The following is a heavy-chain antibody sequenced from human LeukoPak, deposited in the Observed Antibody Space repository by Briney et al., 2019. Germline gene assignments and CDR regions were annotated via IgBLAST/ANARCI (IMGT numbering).Heavy chain of an antibody. Sequence: GGSLRLSCAASGFTFSSYEMNWVRQAPGKGLEWVSYISSSGSTIYYADSVKGRFTISRDNAKNSLYPQMNSLRAEDTAVYYCARDDFDWLFDYWGQGTLVTVSS. CDR1: GFTFSSYE. V-gene: IGHV3-48*03. CDR3: ARDDFDWLFDY. CDR2: ISSSGSTI. D-gene: IGHD3-9*01. J-gene: IGHJ4*02.